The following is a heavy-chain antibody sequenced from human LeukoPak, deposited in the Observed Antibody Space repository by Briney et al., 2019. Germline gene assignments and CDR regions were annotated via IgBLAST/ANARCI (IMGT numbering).Heavy chain of an antibody. CDR1: GFTFSSYG. J-gene: IGHJ4*02. CDR2: ISYDGSNK. Sequence: GGSLRLSCAASGFTFSSYGMHWVRQAPGKGLEGVAVISYDGSNKYYADSVKGRFTISRDNSKNTLYLQMNSLRAEDTAVYYCAKGYYDSTSLDYWGQGTLVTVSS. V-gene: IGHV3-30*18. D-gene: IGHD3-22*01. CDR3: AKGYYDSTSLDY.